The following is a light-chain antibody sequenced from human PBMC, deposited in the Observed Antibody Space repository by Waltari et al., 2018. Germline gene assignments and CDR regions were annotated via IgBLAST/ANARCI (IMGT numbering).Light chain of an antibody. Sequence: DVVMTQSPLSLPVTPGEPASISCRSSQGLLNINGYNSLDWYLQKPGQSPQLLIYLGSNRASGVPDRFSGSGSGTDFTLKISRVEAEDVGVYYCMQALQTPPTFGQGTRLEIK. V-gene: IGKV2-28*01. CDR3: MQALQTPPT. CDR2: LGS. CDR1: QGLLNINGYNS. J-gene: IGKJ5*01.